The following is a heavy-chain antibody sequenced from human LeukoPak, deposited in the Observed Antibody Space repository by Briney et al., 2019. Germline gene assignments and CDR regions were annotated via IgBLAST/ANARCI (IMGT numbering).Heavy chain of an antibody. CDR2: VYYGRTT. CDR3: VRHDGRGGATMGAFDS. CDR1: AGSFISSSQH. J-gene: IGHJ5*01. Sequence: PSETLSLTCTVSAGSFISSSQHSGWIRQSPGKGLEWIVTVYYGRTTYYNPSLDGRVTISLDTSANHFSLQLNSVTAADTAVYYCVRHDGRGGATMGAFDSWGQGALVTVSS. V-gene: IGHV4-39*01. D-gene: IGHD5-12*01.